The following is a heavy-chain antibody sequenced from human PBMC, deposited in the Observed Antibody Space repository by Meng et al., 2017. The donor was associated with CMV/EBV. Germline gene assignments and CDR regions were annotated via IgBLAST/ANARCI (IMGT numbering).Heavy chain of an antibody. CDR2: ISYDGSNK. CDR1: GFTFSNSD. V-gene: IGHV3-30-3*01. CDR3: ARDRTSGWNYGMDV. Sequence: GGSLRLSCAASGFTFSNSDMNWVRQAPGKGLEWVAVISYDGSNKYYADSVKGRFTISRDNSKNTLYLQMNSLRAEDTAVYYCARDRTSGWNYGMDVWGQGTTVTVSS. D-gene: IGHD6-19*01. J-gene: IGHJ6*02.